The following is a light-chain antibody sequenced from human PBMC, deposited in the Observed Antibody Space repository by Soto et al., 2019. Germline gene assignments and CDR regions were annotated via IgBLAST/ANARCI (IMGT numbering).Light chain of an antibody. V-gene: IGKV1-5*03. CDR3: QQYNTYPLT. Sequence: DIQMTQSPSTLSASVGDRVTITCRASQRISTWLAWYQQKPGKAPKLLIYKASSLESGVPSRFSGSGSGTEFTLTISILQPDDFATYYCQQYNTYPLTFGGGTTVEIK. CDR1: QRISTW. J-gene: IGKJ4*01. CDR2: KAS.